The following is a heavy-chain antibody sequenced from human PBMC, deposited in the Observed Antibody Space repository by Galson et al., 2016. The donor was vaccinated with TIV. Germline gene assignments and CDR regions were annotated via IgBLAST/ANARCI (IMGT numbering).Heavy chain of an antibody. J-gene: IGHJ4*02. V-gene: IGHV3-23*01. Sequence: SLRLSCAASGLTFSSFAFSWVRQAPGKGLEWVSAITVSGANTYYTDSVKGRFTDSRDNSKNTLYLQMNSLRAEDTAVYYCAKMDSGGYYYAWRFDFRGQGTLVTVSS. CDR3: AKMDSGGYYYAWRFDF. CDR2: ITVSGANT. D-gene: IGHD3-22*01. CDR1: GLTFSSFA.